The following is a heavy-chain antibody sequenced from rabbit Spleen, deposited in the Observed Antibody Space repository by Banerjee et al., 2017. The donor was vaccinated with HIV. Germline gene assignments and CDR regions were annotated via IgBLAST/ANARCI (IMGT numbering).Heavy chain of an antibody. V-gene: IGHV1S45*01. CDR1: GFSFNSGYD. Sequence: QEQLEESGGGLVQPEGSLTLTCTASGFSFNSGYDMCWVRQAPGKGLEWIGYIDPIFGGTYYASWVNGRFSISRENTQNTVSLQLNSLTVADTATYFCVRGANYHGYGYDLWGPGTLVTVS. CDR3: VRGANYHGYGYDL. CDR2: IDPIFGGT. D-gene: IGHD6-1*01. J-gene: IGHJ4*01.